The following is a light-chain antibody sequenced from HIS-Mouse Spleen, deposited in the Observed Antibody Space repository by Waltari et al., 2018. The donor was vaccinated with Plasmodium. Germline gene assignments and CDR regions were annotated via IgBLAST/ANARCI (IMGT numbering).Light chain of an antibody. CDR1: ALPKQY. Sequence: SYELTQPPSVSVSPGQTARITCSGDALPKQYAYWYQQKPSQAPVLVIYKDSEMPSGIPERFAGSSSGTTVTLTISGVQAEDEADYYCQSADSSGTYVFGTGTKVTVL. V-gene: IGLV3-25*03. CDR3: QSADSSGTYV. J-gene: IGLJ1*01. CDR2: KDS.